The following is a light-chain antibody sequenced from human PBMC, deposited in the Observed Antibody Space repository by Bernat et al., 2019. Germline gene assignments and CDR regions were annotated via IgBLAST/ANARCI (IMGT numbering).Light chain of an antibody. CDR1: QGISSW. CDR2: TAS. Sequence: VVDKVTITCQSIQGISSWLAWYQQKPGKAPKLLIYTASSLQSGVPSRFSGIGSVTDYTLTISSLQPEDFATYYCQQGYNTHRTFGLGTKVEMK. V-gene: IGKV1-12*01. CDR3: QQGYNTHRT. J-gene: IGKJ1*01.